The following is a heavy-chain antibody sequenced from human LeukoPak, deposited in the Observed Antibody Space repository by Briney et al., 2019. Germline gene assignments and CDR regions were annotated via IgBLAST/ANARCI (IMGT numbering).Heavy chain of an antibody. J-gene: IGHJ5*02. D-gene: IGHD2-2*01. Sequence: PSQTLSLTCTVSGGSISSGSYYWSWIRQPPGKGLEWIGYIYYSGSTNYNPSLKSRVTISVDTSKNQFSLKLSSVTAADTAVYYCARDRPYCSSTSCYPGSLDPWGQGTLVTVSS. V-gene: IGHV4-61*01. CDR1: GGSISSGSYY. CDR2: IYYSGST. CDR3: ARDRPYCSSTSCYPGSLDP.